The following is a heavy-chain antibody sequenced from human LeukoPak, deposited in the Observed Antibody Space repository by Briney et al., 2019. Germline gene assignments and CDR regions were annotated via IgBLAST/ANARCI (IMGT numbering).Heavy chain of an antibody. J-gene: IGHJ5*02. V-gene: IGHV1-2*02. D-gene: IGHD3-10*01. Sequence: ASVKVSCKASGYTFTGYYMHWVRQAPGQGLEWMGWINPNSGGTNYAQKFQGRVTMTRDTSISTAYMELSRLRSDDTAVYYCARGDYYYGPGSRDWFDPWGQGTLVTVSS. CDR3: ARGDYYYGPGSRDWFDP. CDR1: GYTFTGYY. CDR2: INPNSGGT.